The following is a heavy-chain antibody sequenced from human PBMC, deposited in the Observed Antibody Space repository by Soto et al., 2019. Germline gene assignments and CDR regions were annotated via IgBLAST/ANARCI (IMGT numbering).Heavy chain of an antibody. CDR2: IDPSDSYT. CDR1: GYSFTSYW. CDR3: ASGSTSHYYYYYGMDV. Sequence: GESLKISCKGSGYSFTSYWISWVRQMPGKGLEWMGRIDPSDSYTNYSPSFQGHVTISADKSISTAYLQWSSLKASDTAMYYCASGSTSHYYYYYGMDVWGQGTTVTVS. V-gene: IGHV5-10-1*01. J-gene: IGHJ6*02. D-gene: IGHD2-2*01.